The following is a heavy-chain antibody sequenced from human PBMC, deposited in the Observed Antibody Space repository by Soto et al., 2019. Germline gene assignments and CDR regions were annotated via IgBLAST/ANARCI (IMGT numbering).Heavy chain of an antibody. Sequence: QVQLQESGPGLVKPSETLSLTCTVSGDSISGNFWSWIRQPPGKGLEWIGYIYYTGSSNYNPSLKSRXSIXVXTSKKQFSLKVNYVTAADPAVYYCARHRAVSTNFDYWGQGTLVTVSS. V-gene: IGHV4-59*08. J-gene: IGHJ4*02. D-gene: IGHD6-19*01. CDR1: GDSISGNF. CDR3: ARHRAVSTNFDY. CDR2: IYYTGSS.